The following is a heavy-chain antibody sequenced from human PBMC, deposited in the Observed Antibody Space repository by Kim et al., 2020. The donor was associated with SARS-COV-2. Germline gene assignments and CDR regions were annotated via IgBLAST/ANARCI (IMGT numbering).Heavy chain of an antibody. CDR2: INPQSGGT. Sequence: ASVKVSCKASGYTFTDNFIFWVRQAPGQGLEWMGWINPQSGGTNYAQNFQGRVTMTRDTSTTTTYMELSSLTSDDTAVYYCARDIVLVPHARGLHCWGQGTLVTVSS. V-gene: IGHV1-2*02. CDR3: ARDIVLVPHARGLHC. CDR1: GYTFTDNF. D-gene: IGHD2-8*02. J-gene: IGHJ4*02.